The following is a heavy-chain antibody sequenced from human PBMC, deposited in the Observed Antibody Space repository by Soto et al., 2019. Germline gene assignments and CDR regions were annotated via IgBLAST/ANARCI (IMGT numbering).Heavy chain of an antibody. CDR1: GYTFTSYG. J-gene: IGHJ4*02. CDR3: ARDTSRGEYDY. CDR2: INVYNGNT. Sequence: QVQLVQSGAEVKKPGASVKVSCKASGYTFTSYGISWVRQAPGQGLEWMGWINVYNGNTNYAQKLQGRVTMTTDTSTSTFYLDLRSLRSDDTAVYFCARDTSRGEYDYWGQGTLVTVSS. V-gene: IGHV1-18*01. D-gene: IGHD3-10*01.